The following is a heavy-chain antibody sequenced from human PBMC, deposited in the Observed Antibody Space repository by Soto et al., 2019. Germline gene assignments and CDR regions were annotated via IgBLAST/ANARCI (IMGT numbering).Heavy chain of an antibody. J-gene: IGHJ4*02. CDR2: ISSSSSYI. CDR3: ARVLVYSNNYFDY. D-gene: IGHD2-8*01. V-gene: IGHV3-21*01. CDR1: GFTFSSYS. Sequence: GVSLRLSFAASGFTFSSYSMNWVRQAPGKGLEWVSSISSSSSYIYYADSVKGRFTISRDNAKNSLYLQMNSLRAEDTAVYYCARVLVYSNNYFDYWGQGTLVTVSS.